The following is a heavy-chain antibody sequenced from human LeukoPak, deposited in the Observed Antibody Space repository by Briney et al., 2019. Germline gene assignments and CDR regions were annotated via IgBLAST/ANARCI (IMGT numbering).Heavy chain of an antibody. D-gene: IGHD1-1*01. Sequence: GGSLRLSCAASGFTFTNYWMNWVRQAPGKGLEWVANLKQDGSEKNYVDSVKGRFTISRDNAKNSLYLQMNSLRVEDTAVYYCAKDTRLTATSYFDSWGQGTLVTVSS. CDR2: LKQDGSEK. J-gene: IGHJ4*02. CDR1: GFTFTNYW. V-gene: IGHV3-7*01. CDR3: AKDTRLTATSYFDS.